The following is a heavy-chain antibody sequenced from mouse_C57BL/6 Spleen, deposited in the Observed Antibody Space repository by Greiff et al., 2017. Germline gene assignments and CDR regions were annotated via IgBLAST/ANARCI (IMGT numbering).Heavy chain of an antibody. Sequence: VKVVESGPGLVQPSQSLSITCTVSGFSLTSYGVHWVRQPPGKGLEWLGVIWRGGSTDYNAAFISRLSISKDNSKSQVFFKMNSLQADDTAIYYCAKNDGYYPSYWGQGTLVTVSA. CDR2: IWRGGST. CDR3: AKNDGYYPSY. CDR1: GFSLTSYG. J-gene: IGHJ3*01. V-gene: IGHV2-4*01. D-gene: IGHD2-3*01.